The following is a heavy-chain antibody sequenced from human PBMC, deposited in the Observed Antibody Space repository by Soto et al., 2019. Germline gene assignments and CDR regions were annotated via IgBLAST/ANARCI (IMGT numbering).Heavy chain of an antibody. J-gene: IGHJ6*02. CDR1: VFSFTTYW. Sequence: GESLKISCKGSVFSFTTYWIAWVRQMPGKGLEWMGIIYPGDSDIRYSPSFQGQVSISADRSITTAYLQWSSLKASDTAIYYCARLSGSPSGMDVWGLGTTVTVSS. V-gene: IGHV5-51*01. CDR3: ARLSGSPSGMDV. CDR2: IYPGDSDI. D-gene: IGHD6-6*01.